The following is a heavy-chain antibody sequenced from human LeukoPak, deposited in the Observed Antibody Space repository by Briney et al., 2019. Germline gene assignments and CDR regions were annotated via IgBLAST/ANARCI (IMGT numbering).Heavy chain of an antibody. CDR3: AREGLLVDPDAFDI. CDR2: IIPIFGTA. D-gene: IGHD1-26*01. V-gene: IGHV1-69*01. CDR1: GGTFSSYA. J-gene: IGHJ3*02. Sequence: ASVKVSCKASGGTFSSYAISWVRQAPGQGLEWMGGIIPIFGTANYAQKFQGRVTITADESTSTAYMELSSLRSEDTAVYYCAREGLLVDPDAFDIWGQGIMVTVSS.